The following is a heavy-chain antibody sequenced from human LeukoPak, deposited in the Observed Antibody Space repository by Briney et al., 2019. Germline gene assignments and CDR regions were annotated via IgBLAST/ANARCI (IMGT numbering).Heavy chain of an antibody. CDR1: GYTFTGHY. CDR2: INPNYGDA. Sequence: ASVKVSCKASGYTFTGHYIHWVRQAPGQGLEWMGWINPNYGDAKYAQKFQGRVTMTKDTSISTAYMELSSLTSDDTAVYFCARNGGRCSGSSCHSGYWGQGTMVTVSS. J-gene: IGHJ4*02. CDR3: ARNGGRCSGSSCHSGY. D-gene: IGHD2-15*01. V-gene: IGHV1-2*02.